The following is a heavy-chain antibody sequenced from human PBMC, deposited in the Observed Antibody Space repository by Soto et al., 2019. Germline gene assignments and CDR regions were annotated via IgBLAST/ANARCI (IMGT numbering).Heavy chain of an antibody. D-gene: IGHD6-13*01. Sequence: EVQLVESGGGLVKPGGSLRLSCAASGFTFSSYSMNWVRQAPGKGLEWVSSISSSSSYIYYADSVKGRFTISRDNAKNSLYLQMNSLRAEDTAVYYCARDGPGIAADSIDYWGQGTLVTVSS. V-gene: IGHV3-21*01. J-gene: IGHJ4*02. CDR2: ISSSSSYI. CDR1: GFTFSSYS. CDR3: ARDGPGIAADSIDY.